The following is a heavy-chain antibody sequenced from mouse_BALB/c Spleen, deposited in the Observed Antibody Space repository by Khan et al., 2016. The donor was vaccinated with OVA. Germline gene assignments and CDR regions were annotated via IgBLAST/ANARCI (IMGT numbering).Heavy chain of an antibody. V-gene: IGHV5-6*01. CDR2: ISSGGDYN. Sequence: EVELVESGGDLVKPGGSLKLSCAASGFTFSSYSMSWVRQTPDKRLEWVASISSGGDYNYYPDSVKGRFTISRDNAKNTLYLQMSDLKSEDTAMYYCADHVTGSLAYWGQGTLVTVSA. J-gene: IGHJ3*01. CDR1: GFTFSSYS. D-gene: IGHD4-1*01. CDR3: ADHVTGSLAY.